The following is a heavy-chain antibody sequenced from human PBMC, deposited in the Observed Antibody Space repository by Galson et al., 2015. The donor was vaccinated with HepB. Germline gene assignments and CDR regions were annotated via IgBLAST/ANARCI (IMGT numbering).Heavy chain of an antibody. CDR1: GGTFSSYA. D-gene: IGHD3-22*01. Sequence: SVKVSCKASGGTFSSYAISWVRQAPGQGLEWMGGIIPIFGTANYAQKFQGRVTITADESTSTAYMELSSLRSEDTAVYYCAKTTDCDSSGYYRYYFDYWGQGTLVTVSS. CDR3: AKTTDCDSSGYYRYYFDY. V-gene: IGHV1-69*13. J-gene: IGHJ4*02. CDR2: IIPIFGTA.